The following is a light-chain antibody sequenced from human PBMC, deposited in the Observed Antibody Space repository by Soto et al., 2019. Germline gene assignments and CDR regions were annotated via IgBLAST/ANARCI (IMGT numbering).Light chain of an antibody. J-gene: IGLJ2*01. CDR3: SSSTTSSTVA. Sequence: QSVLTQSASVSGSPGQSITISCTGTSSDIGVYNYVSWYQQHPDKAPKLMIFEVSNRPSGVSNRFSGSKSGNTASLTIYGLLPEDEAYYYCSSSTTSSTVAFGGGTKLTVL. V-gene: IGLV2-14*01. CDR2: EVS. CDR1: SSDIGVYNY.